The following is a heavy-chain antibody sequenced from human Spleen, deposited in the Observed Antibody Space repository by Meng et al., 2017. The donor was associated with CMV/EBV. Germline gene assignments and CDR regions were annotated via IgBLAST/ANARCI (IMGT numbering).Heavy chain of an antibody. J-gene: IGHJ5*02. CDR3: ARGRGDGGEFPNWFDP. Sequence: GSTFTSYDINWVRQATGQGLEWMGWMNPNSGNTGYAQKFQGRVTMTRNTSISTAYMELSSLRSEDTAVYYCARGRGDGGEFPNWFDPWGQGTLVTVSS. CDR2: MNPNSGNT. D-gene: IGHD3-16*01. V-gene: IGHV1-8*01. CDR1: GSTFTSYD.